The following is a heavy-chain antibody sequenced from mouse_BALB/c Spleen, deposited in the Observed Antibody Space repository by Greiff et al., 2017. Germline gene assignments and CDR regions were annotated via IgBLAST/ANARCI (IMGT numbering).Heavy chain of an antibody. CDR1: GYSFTSCS. V-gene: IGHV3-8*02. J-gene: IGHJ1*01. CDR2: ISHSGST. D-gene: IGHD1-1*01. CDR3: ARWGYDGSDWYFDD. Sequence: EVQLQESGPSLVKPSQTLSLSCSVSGYSFTSCSWNWIREFPGTKLEYMGSISHSGSTYYNPPLKSRISITRDTAKNQYYLQLNSVTTEDTATDYWARWGYDGSDWYFDDGGAGTTVTVSS.